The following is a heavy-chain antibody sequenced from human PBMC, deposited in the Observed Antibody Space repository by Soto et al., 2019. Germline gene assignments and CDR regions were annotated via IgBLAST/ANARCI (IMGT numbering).Heavy chain of an antibody. J-gene: IGHJ6*02. Sequence: GESLKISCNGSGYSFTSYWIGWVRQMPGKGLEWMGIIYPGDSDTRYSPSFQGQVTISADKSISTAYLQWSSLKASDTAMYYCARARLESGSWSHYYYYGMDVWGQGTTVTVSS. D-gene: IGHD3-3*01. CDR2: IYPGDSDT. V-gene: IGHV5-51*01. CDR1: GYSFTSYW. CDR3: ARARLESGSWSHYYYYGMDV.